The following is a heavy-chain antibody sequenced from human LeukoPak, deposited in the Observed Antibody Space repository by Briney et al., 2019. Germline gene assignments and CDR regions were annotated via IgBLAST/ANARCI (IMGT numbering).Heavy chain of an antibody. CDR1: GGSISNYF. Sequence: SSETLSLTCTVSGGSISNYFWSWVRQPAGKGLEWIGRIYSTGRSDYNPSLKSRITMSVDTSKNQFTLKLSSVTAADTAVYYCARDGPRSGYDLGHFDNLGQGTLVTASS. D-gene: IGHD5-12*01. CDR2: IYSTGRS. V-gene: IGHV4-4*07. J-gene: IGHJ4*02. CDR3: ARDGPRSGYDLGHFDN.